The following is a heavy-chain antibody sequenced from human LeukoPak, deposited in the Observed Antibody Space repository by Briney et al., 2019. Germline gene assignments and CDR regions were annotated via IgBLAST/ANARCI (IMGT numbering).Heavy chain of an antibody. J-gene: IGHJ4*02. V-gene: IGHV4-4*07. CDR1: GGSISSYY. D-gene: IGHD5-18*01. CDR2: IYTSGST. Sequence: SETLSLTCTVSGGSISSYYWSWIRQPAGKGLEWIGRIYTSGSTNYNPSLKSRVTISVDTSKNQFSLKLSSVTAADTAVYYCASTEYSYGPGYFDYWGQGTLVTVSS. CDR3: ASTEYSYGPGYFDY.